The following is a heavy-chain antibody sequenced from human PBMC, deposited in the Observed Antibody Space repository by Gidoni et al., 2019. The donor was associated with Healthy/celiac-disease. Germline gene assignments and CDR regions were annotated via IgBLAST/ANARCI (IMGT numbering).Heavy chain of an antibody. CDR1: GYTFTGYY. J-gene: IGHJ4*02. V-gene: IGHV1-2*02. D-gene: IGHD3-16*01. Sequence: QVQLVQSGAEVKKPGASVKVSCKASGYTFTGYYMHWVRQAPGQGLEWMGWINPNRGGTNDAQKFQGRGTMTRDTSISTAYMELSRLRSDDTAVYYCARGAEAYYVWGSPSGYWGQGTLVTVSS. CDR3: ARGAEAYYVWGSPSGY. CDR2: INPNRGGT.